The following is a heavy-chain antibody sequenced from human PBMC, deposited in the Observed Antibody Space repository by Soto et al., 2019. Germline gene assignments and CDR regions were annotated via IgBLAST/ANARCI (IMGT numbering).Heavy chain of an antibody. D-gene: IGHD1-20*01. CDR2: IDHTGII. Sequence: PSETKFFTNTVSCASVSASSYYWSWIRRHPVKGLQWVSHIDHTGIIQHNLSFKTRALISLDAPKNQLSLRLSSVTVADTSVYYCAREGITGTRWFDPWGQGTLVS. CDR3: AREGITGTRWFDP. J-gene: IGHJ5*02. CDR1: CASVSASSYY. V-gene: IGHV4-61*01.